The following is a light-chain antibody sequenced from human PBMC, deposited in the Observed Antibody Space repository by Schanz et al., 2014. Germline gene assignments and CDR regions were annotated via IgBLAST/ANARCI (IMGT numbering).Light chain of an antibody. CDR1: SSNIGAAYH. CDR2: GNN. J-gene: IGLJ1*01. CDR3: QSYDSSLSGLYV. Sequence: QSVLTQPPSVSGDPGQRVTISCTGSSSNIGAAYHVHWYQQLPGTAPKLLIYGNNNRASGVPDRFSGSKSGTSASLAITGLQAEDEADYYCQSYDSSLSGLYVFGTGTKVTVL. V-gene: IGLV1-40*01.